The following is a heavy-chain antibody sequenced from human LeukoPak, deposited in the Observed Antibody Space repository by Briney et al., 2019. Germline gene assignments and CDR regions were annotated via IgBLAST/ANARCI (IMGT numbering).Heavy chain of an antibody. J-gene: IGHJ4*02. CDR3: ARERDDILTGYYYDY. CDR1: GFTVSSNY. D-gene: IGHD3-9*01. V-gene: IGHV3-66*01. Sequence: PGGSLRLSCAASGFTVSSNYMSWVRQAPGKGLEWVSVIYSGGSTYYADSVKGRFTISRDNSKNTLYLQMNSLRAEDTAVYYCARERDDILTGYYYDYWGQGTLVTVSS. CDR2: IYSGGST.